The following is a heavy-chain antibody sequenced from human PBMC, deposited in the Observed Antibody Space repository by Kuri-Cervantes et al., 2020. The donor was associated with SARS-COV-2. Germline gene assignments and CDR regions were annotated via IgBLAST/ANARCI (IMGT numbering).Heavy chain of an antibody. CDR2: IYSGGST. CDR3: ARQNTIFGVVITDAFDI. CDR1: GFTVSSNY. V-gene: IGHV3-66*04. J-gene: IGHJ3*02. Sequence: ETLSLTCAASGFTVSSNYMSWVRRAPGKGLEWVSVIYSGGSTYYADSVKGRFTISRDNSKNALYLQMNSLRAEDTAVYYCARQNTIFGVVITDAFDIWGQGTMVTVSS. D-gene: IGHD3-3*01.